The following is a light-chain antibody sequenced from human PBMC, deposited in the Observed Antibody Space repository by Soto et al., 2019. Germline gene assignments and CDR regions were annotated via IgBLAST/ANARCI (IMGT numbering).Light chain of an antibody. CDR1: SSDVGGYNF. V-gene: IGLV2-8*01. CDR2: EVT. CDR3: SSYVGDNNYV. Sequence: QSALAQPPSASGSPGQSVTISCPGTSSDVGGYNFVSWYQQHPGKAPKLLIYEVTKRPSGVPDRFSGSKSGNTASLTVSGLQAEDEADYYCSSYVGDNNYVFGTGTKVTVL. J-gene: IGLJ1*01.